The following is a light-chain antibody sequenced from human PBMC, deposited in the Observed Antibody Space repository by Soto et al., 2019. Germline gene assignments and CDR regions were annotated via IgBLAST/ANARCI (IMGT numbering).Light chain of an antibody. J-gene: IGKJ1*01. Sequence: DIPMTQSPPTLSASVGDRVTITCRASQSISTWLAWYQQKPGKAPKLLIYGASTLESGVPSRFSGSGSGTEFTLTISSLQPDDFATYYCQQYDTYWTLGQGTKVDIK. CDR2: GAS. CDR1: QSISTW. CDR3: QQYDTYWT. V-gene: IGKV1-5*01.